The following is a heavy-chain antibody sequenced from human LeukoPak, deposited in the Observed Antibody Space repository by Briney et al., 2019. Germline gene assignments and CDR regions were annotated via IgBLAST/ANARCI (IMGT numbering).Heavy chain of an antibody. J-gene: IGHJ6*02. CDR2: IYPDDSDT. CDR3: ARHGYSSNYGMDV. D-gene: IGHD5-18*01. CDR1: GYSFTSYW. Sequence: GESLKISCKGSGYSFTSYWIGWVRQMPGKGLEWKGIIYPDDSDTRYSPSFQGQVTISADKSITTAYLQWSSLKASDTAMYYCARHGYSSNYGMDVWGQGTTVTVSS. V-gene: IGHV5-51*01.